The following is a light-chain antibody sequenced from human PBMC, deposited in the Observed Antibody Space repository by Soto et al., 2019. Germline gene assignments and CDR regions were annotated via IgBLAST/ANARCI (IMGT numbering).Light chain of an antibody. Sequence: EIVLTQSPATLSLSPGERATLSCRASQSVSIYLAWYQQRPGQTPRLLIYDISTRAAGIPARFSGSVFRTDYTLTISNLGPEDSAVYYCQQRFAWPNSFGGGTKVQI. CDR2: DIS. CDR1: QSVSIY. V-gene: IGKV3-11*01. J-gene: IGKJ4*01. CDR3: QQRFAWPNS.